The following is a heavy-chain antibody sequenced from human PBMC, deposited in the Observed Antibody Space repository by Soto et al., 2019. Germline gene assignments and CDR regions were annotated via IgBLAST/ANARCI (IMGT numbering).Heavy chain of an antibody. V-gene: IGHV3-64*01. D-gene: IGHD5-12*01. CDR3: ARVIGGYDFGY. CDR1: GFTFSSYA. CDR2: INSNGGST. Sequence: EVQLVESGGGLVQPGGSLRLSCAASGFTFSSYAMHWVRQAPGKGLEYVTVINSNGGSTYYANSVKGRFTISRDNSKNTLYLQLGSLRAEDMAVYYCARVIGGYDFGYWGQGTLVTVSS. J-gene: IGHJ4*02.